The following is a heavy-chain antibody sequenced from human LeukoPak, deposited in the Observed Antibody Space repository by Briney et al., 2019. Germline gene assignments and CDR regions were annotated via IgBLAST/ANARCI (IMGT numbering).Heavy chain of an antibody. V-gene: IGHV4-30-4*07. CDR1: GGSISSGDYS. Sequence: SETLSLTCAVSGGSISSGDYSWNWIRQPPGKGREWIGYIYYSGNTYYNPTLKSRVTISVDTSKTQFSLKLSSVTAADTAVYYCASLHYYYYYMDVWGKGTTVTISS. CDR2: IYYSGNT. CDR3: ASLHYYYYYMDV. J-gene: IGHJ6*03.